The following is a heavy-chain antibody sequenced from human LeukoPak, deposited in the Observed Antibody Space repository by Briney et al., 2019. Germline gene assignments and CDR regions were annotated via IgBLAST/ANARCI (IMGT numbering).Heavy chain of an antibody. CDR3: ARDAARITIFGVAYCFDY. CDR2: INAGNGNT. Sequence: ASVKVSCKASGYIFTTYAMHWVRQAPGQRLEWMGWINAGNGNTKYSQKFQGRITITRDKSASTAYMEVSSLRSEDTAVYYCARDAARITIFGVAYCFDYWGQGTRVTVSS. J-gene: IGHJ4*02. CDR1: GYIFTTYA. V-gene: IGHV1-3*01. D-gene: IGHD3-3*01.